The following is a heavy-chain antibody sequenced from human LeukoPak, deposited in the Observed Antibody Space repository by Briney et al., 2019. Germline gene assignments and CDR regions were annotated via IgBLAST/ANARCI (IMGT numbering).Heavy chain of an antibody. CDR1: GYTFSSYG. J-gene: IGHJ4*02. V-gene: IGHV1-18*01. Sequence: ASVKVSCKASGYTFSSYGISWVRQAPGQGLEWMGWISAYNGNTEYAQKLKGRVTMTTDTSTSTAYMELRSLGSDDTAVYYCATYGDYSYYFDYWGQGTLVTVSS. CDR3: ATYGDYSYYFDY. D-gene: IGHD4-17*01. CDR2: ISAYNGNT.